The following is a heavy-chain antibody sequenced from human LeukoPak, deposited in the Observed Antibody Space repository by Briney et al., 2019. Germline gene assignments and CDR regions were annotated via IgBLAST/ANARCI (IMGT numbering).Heavy chain of an antibody. CDR2: INSYNGNT. D-gene: IGHD1-26*01. CDR3: ARNLGKWDRFDP. J-gene: IGHJ5*02. Sequence: ASVKVSCKASGYPFSSYGISWVRQAPGQGLEWLGWINSYNGNTTFAQKFQGRVTMTTDTSTTTAYMELRSLRSDDTGMYFCARNLGKWDRFDPWGQGALVTVSS. CDR1: GYPFSSYG. V-gene: IGHV1-18*01.